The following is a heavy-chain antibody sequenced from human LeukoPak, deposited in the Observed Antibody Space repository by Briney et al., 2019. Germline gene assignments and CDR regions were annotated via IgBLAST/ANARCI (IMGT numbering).Heavy chain of an antibody. J-gene: IGHJ4*02. Sequence: PGGSLRLSCAASGSTFSSYGMHWIRQAPGKGLEWVAFIRNDGSSKYYADSVKGRFTISRDNSKNTLYLQMNSLRAEDTAVYYCAKDVFSSWYFDYWGQGTLVTVSS. V-gene: IGHV3-30*02. CDR1: GSTFSSYG. D-gene: IGHD6-13*01. CDR3: AKDVFSSWYFDY. CDR2: IRNDGSSK.